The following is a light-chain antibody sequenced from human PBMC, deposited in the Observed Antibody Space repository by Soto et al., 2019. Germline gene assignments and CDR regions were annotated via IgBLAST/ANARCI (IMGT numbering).Light chain of an antibody. CDR3: QQRSNWPLT. J-gene: IGKJ4*01. CDR2: DAS. V-gene: IGKV3-11*01. Sequence: EIALTQSPATLSLSPGERATLSCRASQSVSSYLAWYQQKPGQAPRLLIYDASNRATGIPARLSGSGSGTDFTLTISSLEPEDFAVYYCQQRSNWPLTFGGGTKVEIQ. CDR1: QSVSSY.